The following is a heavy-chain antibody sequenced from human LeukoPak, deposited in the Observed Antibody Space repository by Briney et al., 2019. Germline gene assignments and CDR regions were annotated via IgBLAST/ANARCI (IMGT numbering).Heavy chain of an antibody. CDR1: GYMFVNSV. J-gene: IGHJ4*02. Sequence: ASVTISCKASGYMFVNSVIHWIRQTPDHGLEWVGLVNPMSGSTSYSERLKGRLAVTRDTSTTTVTMELSSLTSDDTAVYYCARVSCSGARCKPLDYWGQGTLVFVSS. D-gene: IGHD2-8*02. CDR2: VNPMSGST. V-gene: IGHV1-46*04. CDR3: ARVSCSGARCKPLDY.